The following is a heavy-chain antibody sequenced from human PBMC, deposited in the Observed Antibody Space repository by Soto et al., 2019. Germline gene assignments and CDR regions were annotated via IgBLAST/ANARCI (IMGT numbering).Heavy chain of an antibody. CDR3: AIGGVPAARAVYYYDGIDV. Sequence: GESLKISCKGSGYSFTSYWISWVRQMPGKGLEWMGRIEPSDSYTNYSPSFQGHVTISADKSISTAYLQWSSLKASDTAMYYCAIGGVPAARAVYYYDGIDVWGQGTTVTVSS. V-gene: IGHV5-10-1*01. CDR2: IEPSDSYT. J-gene: IGHJ6*02. D-gene: IGHD2-2*01. CDR1: GYSFTSYW.